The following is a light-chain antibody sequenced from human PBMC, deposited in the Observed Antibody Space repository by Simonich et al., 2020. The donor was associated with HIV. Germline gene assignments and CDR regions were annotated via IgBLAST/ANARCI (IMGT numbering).Light chain of an antibody. CDR1: SRDVGDYNY. CDR3: SSYTSSSTWV. V-gene: IGLV2-14*01. Sequence: QSALTQPASVSGSPGQSITISCTGTSRDVGDYNYVSWYQQHPGKAPKLMIYDVSKRPSGVSNLFSGSKSGNTASRTISGLQADDEADYYGSSYTSSSTWVFGGGTKLTVL. CDR2: DVS. J-gene: IGLJ3*02.